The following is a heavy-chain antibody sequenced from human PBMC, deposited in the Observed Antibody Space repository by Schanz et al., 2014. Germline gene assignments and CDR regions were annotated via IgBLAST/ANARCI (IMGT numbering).Heavy chain of an antibody. CDR2: IKKDGSEK. CDR3: ARGRVLES. D-gene: IGHD1-1*01. Sequence: EVQLLESGGGLVQPGGSLRLSCSASTFTFDHYAMTWVRQAPGKGLEWVANIKKDGSEKYYVDSVKGRFTISRDNAKNSLCLQMNSLRPEDTAVYYCARGRVLESWGQGTLVTVSS. V-gene: IGHV3-7*01. J-gene: IGHJ5*02. CDR1: TFTFDHYA.